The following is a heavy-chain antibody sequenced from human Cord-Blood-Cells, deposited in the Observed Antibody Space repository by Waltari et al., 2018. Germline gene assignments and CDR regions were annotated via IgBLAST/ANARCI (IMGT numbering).Heavy chain of an antibody. CDR2: IIPIFGTA. CDR1: GGTFRSYA. D-gene: IGHD7-27*01. J-gene: IGHJ6*02. CDR3: ARDDGDRTEGYYYGMDV. Sequence: QVQLVQSGAEVKKPGSSVKVSCKASGGTFRSYAISWVRQAPGQGLEWMGGIIPIFGTANYAQKFQGRVTITADKSTSTAYMELSSLRSEDTAVYYCARDDGDRTEGYYYGMDVWGQGTTVTVSS. V-gene: IGHV1-69*06.